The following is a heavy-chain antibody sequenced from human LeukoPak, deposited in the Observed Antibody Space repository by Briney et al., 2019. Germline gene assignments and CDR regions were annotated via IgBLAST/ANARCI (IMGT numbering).Heavy chain of an antibody. V-gene: IGHV3-7*01. D-gene: IGHD6-13*01. Sequence: PGGSLSLSCAASGFSFSHYWMTWVRQAPGKGLEWVANINQISSIRYYADSVKGRFTISRDNAKDSVYLEINSLRDEDTAGYYCARVGYTHWSVDDWGQGSLVTVSS. CDR2: INQISSIR. CDR3: ARVGYTHWSVDD. CDR1: GFSFSHYW. J-gene: IGHJ4*02.